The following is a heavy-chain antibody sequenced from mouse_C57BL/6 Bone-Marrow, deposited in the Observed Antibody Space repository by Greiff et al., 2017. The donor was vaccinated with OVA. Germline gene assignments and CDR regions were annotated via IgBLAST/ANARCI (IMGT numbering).Heavy chain of an antibody. Sequence: VQLQQSGPELVKPGASVKISCKASGYTFTDYYMNWVKQSHGKSLEWIGDINPNNGGTSYNQKFKGKATLTVDKSSSTAYMELRSLTSEDSAVYYCAREGYYDYAGYFDVWGTGTTVTVSS. D-gene: IGHD2-4*01. J-gene: IGHJ1*03. V-gene: IGHV1-26*01. CDR1: GYTFTDYY. CDR2: INPNNGGT. CDR3: AREGYYDYAGYFDV.